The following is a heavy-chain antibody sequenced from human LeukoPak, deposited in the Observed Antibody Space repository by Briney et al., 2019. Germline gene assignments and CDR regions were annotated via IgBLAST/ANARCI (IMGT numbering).Heavy chain of an antibody. CDR3: ARGPSMTTVTKFDY. Sequence: ASVKVSCKASGGTFSSYAISWVRQAPGQGLEWMGGIIPIFGTANYAQKFQGRVTITADESTSTAYMELSSLRSEDTAVYYCARGPSMTTVTKFDYWGQGTLVTVSS. J-gene: IGHJ4*02. CDR1: GGTFSSYA. CDR2: IIPIFGTA. V-gene: IGHV1-69*13. D-gene: IGHD4-11*01.